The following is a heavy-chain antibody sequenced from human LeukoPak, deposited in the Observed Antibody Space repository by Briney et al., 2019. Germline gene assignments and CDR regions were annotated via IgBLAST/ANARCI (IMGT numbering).Heavy chain of an antibody. CDR2: IYHSGST. J-gene: IGHJ6*03. V-gene: IGHV4-38-2*01. CDR1: GYSISSGYY. D-gene: IGHD3-10*01. CDR3: ARPGAPYYYYYMDV. Sequence: SETLSLTCAVSGYSISSGYYWGWIRQPPGKGLEWIGSIYHSGSTYYNPSLESRVTISVDTSKNQFSLKLSSVTAADTAVYYCARPGAPYYYYYMDVWGKGTTVTVSS.